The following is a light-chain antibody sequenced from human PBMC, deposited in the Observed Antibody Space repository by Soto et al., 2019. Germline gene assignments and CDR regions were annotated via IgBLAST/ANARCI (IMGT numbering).Light chain of an antibody. V-gene: IGLV2-14*01. CDR1: SSDVGGYNY. CDR2: DVS. Sequence: QAVVTQPASVSGSRGQSITISCTGTSSDVGGYNYVSWYQQHPGKAPKLMVYDVSNRPSGVSNRFSGSKSGNTASLTISGLQAEDEADYYCSSYTSSSTYVFGTGTKVTVL. CDR3: SSYTSSSTYV. J-gene: IGLJ1*01.